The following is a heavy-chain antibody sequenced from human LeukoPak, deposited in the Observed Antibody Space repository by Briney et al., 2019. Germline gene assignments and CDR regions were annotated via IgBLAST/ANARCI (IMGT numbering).Heavy chain of an antibody. CDR1: GFTFSSYG. J-gene: IGHJ4*02. CDR3: AKDGRWLQYYFDY. CDR2: ISYDGSNK. V-gene: IGHV3-30*18. Sequence: GGSLRLSCAASGFTFSSYGMHWVRQAPGKGLEWVAVISYDGSNKYYADSVKGRFTISRDNSKNTLYLQMNSLRAEDTAVYYCAKDGRWLQYYFDYWGRGTLVTVSS. D-gene: IGHD5-24*01.